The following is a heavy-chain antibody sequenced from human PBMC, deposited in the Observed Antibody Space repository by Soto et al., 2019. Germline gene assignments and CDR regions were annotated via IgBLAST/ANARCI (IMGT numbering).Heavy chain of an antibody. J-gene: IGHJ2*01. CDR1: GFIVSSNY. Sequence: EVQLVESGGGLVQPGGSLRLSCAASGFIVSSNYMSWVRQAAGKGLDWVSFIYSGGTTHYADSLKGRFTITRDDSKNTLHLQMNSLRPEHPAVYYCERHLRLVGFGEFDLWGRGTLVTVSS. CDR2: IYSGGTT. CDR3: ERHLRLVGFGEFDL. V-gene: IGHV3-53*04. D-gene: IGHD3-10*01.